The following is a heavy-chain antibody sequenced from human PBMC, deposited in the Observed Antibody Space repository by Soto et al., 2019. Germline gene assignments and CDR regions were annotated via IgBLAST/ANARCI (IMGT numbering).Heavy chain of an antibody. V-gene: IGHV3-15*01. Sequence: VGSLRLSCAASGFTFSNAWMSWVRQARVKGLEWVGGIKSKTDGGTTDYAAPVKGRFTISRDDSKNTLYLQMNSLKTEDTAVYYCTSCPYCSGHLYYYGMDVWGQGTTVTVSS. D-gene: IGHD2-15*01. J-gene: IGHJ6*02. CDR3: TSCPYCSGHLYYYGMDV. CDR1: GFTFSNAW. CDR2: IKSKTDGGTT.